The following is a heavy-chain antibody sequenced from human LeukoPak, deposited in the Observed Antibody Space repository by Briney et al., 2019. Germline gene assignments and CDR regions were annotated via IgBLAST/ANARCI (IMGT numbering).Heavy chain of an antibody. CDR2: INPNSGGT. V-gene: IGHV1-2*02. D-gene: IGHD5-12*01. J-gene: IGHJ4*02. CDR3: ARDHKDSGYGY. Sequence: GASVKVSCKASGYTFTSYGISWVRQAPGQGLEWMGWINPNSGGTNYAQKFQGRVTMTRDTSISTAYMELSRLRSDDTAVYYCARDHKDSGYGYWGQGTLVTVSS. CDR1: GYTFTSYG.